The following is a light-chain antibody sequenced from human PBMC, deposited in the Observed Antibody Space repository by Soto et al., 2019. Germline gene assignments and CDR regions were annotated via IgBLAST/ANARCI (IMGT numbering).Light chain of an antibody. CDR2: WAS. V-gene: IGKV4-1*01. Sequence: DIVMTQSPDSLAVSLGERATINCKSSQSVLYSSNNKNYLAWYQQKPGQPPKLLIYWASTRESGVPDRFSGSGSGTDFTLTISSLQDEDVAVYYCQQWYSTPLTFGGGTKVEIK. J-gene: IGKJ4*01. CDR1: QSVLYSSNNKNY. CDR3: QQWYSTPLT.